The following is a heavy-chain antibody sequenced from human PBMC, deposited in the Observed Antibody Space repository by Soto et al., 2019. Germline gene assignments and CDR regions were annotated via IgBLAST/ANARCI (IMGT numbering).Heavy chain of an antibody. D-gene: IGHD3-3*01. CDR3: AKENDFSN. CDR2: ISGSGTRT. Sequence: EVQLLESGGGLAQTGGSLRLSCAASGFTFTTYAMSWVRQAPGKGLEWVSTISGSGTRTYYADSVKGRCTISRDQSKNTLYLQMNSLRAEETAIYYCAKENDFSNWGQGTLVTVSS. J-gene: IGHJ4*02. V-gene: IGHV3-23*01. CDR1: GFTFTTYA.